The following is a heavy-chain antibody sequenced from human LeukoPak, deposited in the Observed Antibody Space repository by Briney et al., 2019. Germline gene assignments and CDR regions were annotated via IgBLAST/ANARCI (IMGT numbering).Heavy chain of an antibody. CDR2: IYSGGST. CDR1: GFTVSSNY. J-gene: IGHJ4*02. Sequence: PGGSLRLSCAASGFTVSSNYMSWVRQAPGKGLEWVSVIYSGGSTYYADSVKGRFTISRDNSKNTLYLQMNSLRAEDTAVYYCARASGYSYGLWHYFDYWGQGTLVTVSS. D-gene: IGHD5-18*01. V-gene: IGHV3-66*01. CDR3: ARASGYSYGLWHYFDY.